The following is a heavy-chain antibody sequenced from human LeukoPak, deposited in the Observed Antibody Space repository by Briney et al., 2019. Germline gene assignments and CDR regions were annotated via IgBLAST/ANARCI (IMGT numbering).Heavy chain of an antibody. Sequence: GESLKISCKGSGYSFTSYWIGWVRQMPGKGLEWMGIIYPGDSDTRYSPSFQGQVTISADKSISTAYLQWSSLKASDTAMHYCARSYCSSTSCGNSHFDYWGQGTLVTVSP. CDR3: ARSYCSSTSCGNSHFDY. V-gene: IGHV5-51*01. J-gene: IGHJ4*02. CDR2: IYPGDSDT. D-gene: IGHD2-2*01. CDR1: GYSFTSYW.